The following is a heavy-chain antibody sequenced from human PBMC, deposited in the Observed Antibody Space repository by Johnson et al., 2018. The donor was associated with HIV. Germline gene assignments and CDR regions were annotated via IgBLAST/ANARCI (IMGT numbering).Heavy chain of an antibody. CDR3: AKLRDYYDSSGWPNAFEI. D-gene: IGHD3-22*01. CDR2: IRYDGSTK. J-gene: IGHJ3*02. Sequence: QVQLVESGGGVVQPGGSLRLSCAASGFTFSSYGMHWVRQAPGKGLEWVAFIRYDGSTKYYADSVKGRFTISRDNSKNTLYLQMNSLRAEDTAVYYCAKLRDYYDSSGWPNAFEIGGQGTMVTVSS. CDR1: GFTFSSYG. V-gene: IGHV3-30*02.